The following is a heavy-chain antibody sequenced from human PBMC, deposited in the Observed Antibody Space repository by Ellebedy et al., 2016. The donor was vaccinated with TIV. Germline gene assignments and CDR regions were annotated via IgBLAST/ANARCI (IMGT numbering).Heavy chain of an antibody. CDR2: MYTSGTT. Sequence: SETLSLXXTVSTGSISSCYWNWIRQSAGKGLEWLGRMYTSGTTNHNPSLKSRLTMSLDTSKNQFSLKLTSVTAADTAVYYCATSRDGYKIDYWGQGTLVTVSS. CDR3: ATSRDGYKIDY. V-gene: IGHV4-4*07. D-gene: IGHD5-24*01. J-gene: IGHJ4*02. CDR1: TGSISSCY.